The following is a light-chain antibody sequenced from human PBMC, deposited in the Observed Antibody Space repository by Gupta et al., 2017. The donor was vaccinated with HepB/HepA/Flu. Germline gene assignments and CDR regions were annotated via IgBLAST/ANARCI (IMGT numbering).Light chain of an antibody. CDR1: WSNIGDNT. J-gene: IGLJ3*02. CDR2: YDD. V-gene: IGLV1-36*01. Sequence: SLFTPPTASSAAPRPRVTISCSGSWSNIGDNTVNWYQQLPGKAPKLLIYYDDLLPSGVSDRFSGSKSGTSASLIISGLQYEDEADDYCAAWDDSLNGLVFGGGTKLTVL. CDR3: AAWDDSLNGLV.